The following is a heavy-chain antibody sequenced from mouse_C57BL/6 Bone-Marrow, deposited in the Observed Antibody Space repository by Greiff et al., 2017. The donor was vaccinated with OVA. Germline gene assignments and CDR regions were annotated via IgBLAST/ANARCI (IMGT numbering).Heavy chain of an antibody. Sequence: VQLQQPGAELVKPGASVKMSCKASGYTFTSYWITWVKQRPGQGLEWIGDIYPGSGSTNYNEKFKSKATLTVDTSSSTAYMQLSSLTSEDSAVYSCARGDYGSSYFDYWGQGTTLTVSS. CDR2: IYPGSGST. CDR1: GYTFTSYW. CDR3: ARGDYGSSYFDY. V-gene: IGHV1-55*01. D-gene: IGHD1-1*01. J-gene: IGHJ2*01.